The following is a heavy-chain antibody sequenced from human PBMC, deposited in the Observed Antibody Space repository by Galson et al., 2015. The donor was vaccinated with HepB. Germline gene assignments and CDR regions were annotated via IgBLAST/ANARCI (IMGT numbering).Heavy chain of an antibody. V-gene: IGHV3-23*01. CDR3: AKTHRHRGRIYGDARQNAFDI. D-gene: IGHD4-17*01. CDR1: GFTFSSYA. Sequence: SLRLSCAASGFTFSSYAMSWVRQAPGKGLEWVSAISGSGGSTYYADSVKGRFTISRDNSKNTLYLQMNSLRAEDTAVYYCAKTHRHRGRIYGDARQNAFDIWGQGTMVTVSS. CDR2: ISGSGGST. J-gene: IGHJ3*02.